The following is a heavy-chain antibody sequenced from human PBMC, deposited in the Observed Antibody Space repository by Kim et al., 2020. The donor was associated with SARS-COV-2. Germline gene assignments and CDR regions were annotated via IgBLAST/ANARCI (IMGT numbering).Heavy chain of an antibody. CDR3: ANHLAYDLLDY. D-gene: IGHD3-3*01. V-gene: IGHV3-23*01. CDR2: T. J-gene: IGHJ4*02. Sequence: TYCAEAVKGRFTNSGDNSKDTLYLQMNSQRAEDTAVYYCANHLAYDLLDYWGQGTLVTVSS.